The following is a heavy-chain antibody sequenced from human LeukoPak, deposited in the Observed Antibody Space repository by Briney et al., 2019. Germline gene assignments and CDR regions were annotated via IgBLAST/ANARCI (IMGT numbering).Heavy chain of an antibody. CDR3: ARGFRDGYNFFDY. CDR2: IYYSGST. J-gene: IGHJ4*02. D-gene: IGHD5-24*01. Sequence: PSETLSLTCTVSCGSISSYYWSWIRQPPGKGLEWIGYIYYSGSTNYNPSLKSRVTISVDTSKNQFSLKLSSVTAADTAVYYCARGFRDGYNFFDYWGQGTLVTVSS. CDR1: CGSISSYY. V-gene: IGHV4-59*01.